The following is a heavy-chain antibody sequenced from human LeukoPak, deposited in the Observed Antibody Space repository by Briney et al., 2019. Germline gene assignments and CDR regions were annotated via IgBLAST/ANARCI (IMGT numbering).Heavy chain of an antibody. D-gene: IGHD5-24*01. Sequence: ASVKVSCRASGYTFTSYGISWARQAPGRGLEWMGWISTDNGNTNYVQNLQGRVSMTRDTFTSTVHMELRSLRSDDTAVYYCARAQSRTHWDGFDIWGQGTMVTVPS. J-gene: IGHJ3*02. CDR3: ARAQSRTHWDGFDI. V-gene: IGHV1-18*01. CDR1: GYTFTSYG. CDR2: ISTDNGNT.